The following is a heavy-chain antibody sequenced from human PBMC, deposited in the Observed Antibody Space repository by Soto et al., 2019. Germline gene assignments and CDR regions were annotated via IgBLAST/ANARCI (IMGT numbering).Heavy chain of an antibody. Sequence: EVQLVESGGGLVQPGGSLRLSCAASGFTFSSYSMNWVRQALGKGLAGVSSVSSSSSTIYYPDSVKGRFPISRDNAKNSGNLQTNSGRDEETAVYYCARGEFGDSVVVVAATTNRYNWFDPWGQGTLVTVSS. CDR2: VSSSSSTI. CDR3: ARGEFGDSVVVVAATTNRYNWFDP. J-gene: IGHJ5*02. D-gene: IGHD2-15*01. V-gene: IGHV3-48*02. CDR1: GFTFSSYS.